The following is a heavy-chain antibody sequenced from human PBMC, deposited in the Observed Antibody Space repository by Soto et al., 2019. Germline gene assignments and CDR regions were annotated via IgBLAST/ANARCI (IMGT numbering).Heavy chain of an antibody. CDR1: GFTVSSNF. D-gene: IGHD1-20*01. Sequence: PGGSLRLSCAASGFTVSSNFLTWVRQAPGMGLEWVSVIYSGGGTYYADSVKGRFTISRDNSKNTLFLQMNSLRAEDTAVYYCARGFNWLDYWGQGTLVTVSS. J-gene: IGHJ4*02. CDR3: ARGFNWLDY. CDR2: IYSGGGT. V-gene: IGHV3-53*01.